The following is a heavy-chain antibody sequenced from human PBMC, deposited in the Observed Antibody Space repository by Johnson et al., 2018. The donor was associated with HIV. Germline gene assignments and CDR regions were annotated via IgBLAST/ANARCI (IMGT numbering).Heavy chain of an antibody. D-gene: IGHD3-10*01. CDR1: GFTFSSYA. CDR3: AREIYSGRAFDI. CDR2: ISYDGSNK. V-gene: IGHV3-30*04. J-gene: IGHJ3*02. Sequence: QVQLVESGGGVVQPGRSLRLSCAASGFTFSSYAMHWVRQAPGKGLEWVAVISYDGSNKYYADSVKGRFTISRDNSKNTLYLQMNSLRAEDTAVYYCAREIYSGRAFDIRGQGTMVTVSS.